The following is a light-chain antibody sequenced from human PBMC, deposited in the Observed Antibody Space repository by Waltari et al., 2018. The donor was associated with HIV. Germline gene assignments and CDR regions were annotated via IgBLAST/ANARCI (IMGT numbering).Light chain of an antibody. CDR1: SSDISPYSF. CDR2: DVD. CDR3: SSYTTTNTVV. V-gene: IGLV2-14*03. J-gene: IGLJ2*01. Sequence: HSALPQPASVSGSPGQSITISCTGTSSDISPYSFVSWYQNHPDKAPKLLIYDVDNRPSGVSRRFSGSKSGDTASLTISSIQADDEADYYCSSYTTTNTVVFGGGTKFTVL.